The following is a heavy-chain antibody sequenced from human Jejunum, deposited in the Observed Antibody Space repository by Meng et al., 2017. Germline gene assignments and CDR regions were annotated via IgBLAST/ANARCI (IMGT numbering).Heavy chain of an antibody. J-gene: IGHJ4*02. V-gene: IGHV3-7*01. D-gene: IGHD3-22*01. Sequence: LVQSGAEVKKPGASVRVSCKASGYTFSNYWMSWVRQAPGKGLEWVANIKEDGSEKYYVDSVKGRFNISRDNAENSLYLQMNSLRAEDTALYYCARVRYRDSSGHNPVDYWGQGTLVTVSS. CDR2: IKEDGSEK. CDR3: ARVRYRDSSGHNPVDY. CDR1: GYTFSNYW.